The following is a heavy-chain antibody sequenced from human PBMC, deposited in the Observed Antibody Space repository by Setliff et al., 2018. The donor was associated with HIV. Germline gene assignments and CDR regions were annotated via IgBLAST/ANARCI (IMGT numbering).Heavy chain of an antibody. CDR2: ISSSSSTI. J-gene: IGHJ2*01. V-gene: IGHV3-48*01. D-gene: IGHD2-21*02. CDR1: GFTFSSYS. Sequence: PGGSLRLSCAASGFTFSSYSMNWVRPAPGKGLEWVSYISSSSSTIYYADSVKGRFTISRDNAKNSLYLQMNSLRAEDTAVYYCARVPVTAYWYFDLWGRGTLVTVSS. CDR3: ARVPVTAYWYFDL.